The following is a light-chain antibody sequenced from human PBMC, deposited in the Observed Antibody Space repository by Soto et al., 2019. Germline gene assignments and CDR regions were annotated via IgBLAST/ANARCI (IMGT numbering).Light chain of an antibody. Sequence: QSVLTQPASVSGSPGQSITISCTGTSSDVGSYNLVSWYQQHPGKAPKLMIYEGSKRPSGVSNRFSGSKSGNTASLTISGLRAEDEADYYCCSYIGATTYVFGTGTKVTVL. CDR3: CSYIGATTYV. J-gene: IGLJ1*01. V-gene: IGLV2-23*01. CDR1: SSDVGSYNL. CDR2: EGS.